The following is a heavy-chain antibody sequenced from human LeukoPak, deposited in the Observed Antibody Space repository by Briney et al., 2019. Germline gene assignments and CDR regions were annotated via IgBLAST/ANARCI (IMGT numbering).Heavy chain of an antibody. D-gene: IGHD3-10*01. V-gene: IGHV4-34*01. Sequence: SETLSLTCAVYSGSFNSYFWSWIRQVPGKGLEWIAELSESGGTNYNPSLKSRVTISVDTSKNQFSLNLTSVTAADTAIYYCARVPGGVLDFWGQGALVTVSS. J-gene: IGHJ4*02. CDR3: ARVPGGVLDF. CDR2: LSESGGT. CDR1: SGSFNSYF.